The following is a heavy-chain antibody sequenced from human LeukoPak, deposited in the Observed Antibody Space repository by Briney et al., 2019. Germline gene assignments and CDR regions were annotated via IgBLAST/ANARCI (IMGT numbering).Heavy chain of an antibody. CDR2: IRYDGSNK. Sequence: GGSLRLSCAASGFTFSSYGMHWVRQAPGKGLEWVAFIRYDGSNKYHADSVKGRITTSRDNSMNTLYLQMNSLRAEDTAVYYGAKVRWGSDNALDSWGQGTLVTGSS. J-gene: IGHJ4*02. CDR3: AKVRWGSDNALDS. CDR1: GFTFSSYG. D-gene: IGHD3-16*01. V-gene: IGHV3-30*02.